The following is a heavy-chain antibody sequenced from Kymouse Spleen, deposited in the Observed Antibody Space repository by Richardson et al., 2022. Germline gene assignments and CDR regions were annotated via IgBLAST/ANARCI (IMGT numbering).Heavy chain of an antibody. Sequence: QVQLVESGGGVVQPGRSLRLSCAASGFTFSSYGMHWVRQAPGKGLEWVAVISYDGSNKYYADSVKGRFTISRDNSKNTLYLQMNSLRAEDTAVYYCAKVNWNPFDYWGQGTLVTVSS. CDR2: ISYDGSNK. J-gene: IGHJ4*02. CDR3: AKVNWNPFDY. V-gene: IGHV3-30*18. CDR1: GFTFSSYG. D-gene: IGHD1-1*01.